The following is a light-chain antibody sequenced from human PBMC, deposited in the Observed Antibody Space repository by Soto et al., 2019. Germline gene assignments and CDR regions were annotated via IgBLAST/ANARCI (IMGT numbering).Light chain of an antibody. V-gene: IGKV3-20*01. CDR1: QSVSRNY. Sequence: EIVLTQSPGTLSLSPGERATLSCRASQSVSRNYLAWFQQKPGQAPRLLIYGASSRATGIPDRFSGSGSGTDFTLTISSLQPEDFATYYCQQYNNWPRTFGQGTKVDIK. CDR2: GAS. CDR3: QQYNNWPRT. J-gene: IGKJ1*01.